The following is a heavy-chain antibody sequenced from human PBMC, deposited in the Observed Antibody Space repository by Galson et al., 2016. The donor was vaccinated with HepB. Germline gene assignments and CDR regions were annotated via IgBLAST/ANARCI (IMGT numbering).Heavy chain of an antibody. CDR2: FDPEDGET. V-gene: IGHV1-24*01. J-gene: IGHJ4*02. CDR3: ATGPGTTLDY. CDR1: GYTLTELS. Sequence: SVKVSCKVSGYTLTELSMYWVRQAPGKGLERMGDFDPEDGETIYSQKFQGRVTMTEDTSTDTAYMEPSSLRFEDTAVYYCATGPGTTLDYWGQGTLVTVSS. D-gene: IGHD1-1*01.